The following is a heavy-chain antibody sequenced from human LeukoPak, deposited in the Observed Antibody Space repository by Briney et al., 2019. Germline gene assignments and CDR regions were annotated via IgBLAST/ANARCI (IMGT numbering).Heavy chain of an antibody. J-gene: IGHJ5*02. Sequence: GGSLRLSCAVSGFTVSSNYMSWVRQAPGKGLEWVSTMYSGGSTSYADSVKGRFTISRDDSKNTLYLRMNSLRAEDTALYYCVRDLEPTTGNWFDPWGQGTLVTVSS. V-gene: IGHV3-53*01. CDR2: MYSGGST. CDR3: VRDLEPTTGNWFDP. D-gene: IGHD1-1*01. CDR1: GFTVSSNY.